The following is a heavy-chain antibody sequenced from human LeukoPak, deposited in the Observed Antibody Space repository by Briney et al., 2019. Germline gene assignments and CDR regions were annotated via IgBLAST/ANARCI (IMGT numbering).Heavy chain of an antibody. CDR3: ARHLSSGRFDY. V-gene: IGHV4-39*01. CDR1: GGSISSSSYY. D-gene: IGHD3-16*02. CDR2: IYYSGST. Sequence: SETLSLTCTVSGGSISSSSYYWGWIRQPPGKGLERIGSIYYSGSTYYNPSLKSRVTISVDTSKNQFSLELSSVTAADTAVYYCARHLSSGRFDYWGQGTLVTVSS. J-gene: IGHJ4*02.